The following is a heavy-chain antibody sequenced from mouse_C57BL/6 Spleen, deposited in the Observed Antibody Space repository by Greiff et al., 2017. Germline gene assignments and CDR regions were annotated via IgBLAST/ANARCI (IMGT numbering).Heavy chain of an antibody. V-gene: IGHV1-80*01. CDR1: GYAFSSYW. D-gene: IGHD2-4*01. Sequence: QVQLQQSGAELVKPGASVKISCKASGYAFSSYWMNWVKQRPGKGLEWIGQIYPGDGDTNYNGKFKGKATLTAHKSSSTAYMQLSSLTSEDSAVYFCARSGYDYDYFDYWGQGTTRTVSS. J-gene: IGHJ2*01. CDR2: IYPGDGDT. CDR3: ARSGYDYDYFDY.